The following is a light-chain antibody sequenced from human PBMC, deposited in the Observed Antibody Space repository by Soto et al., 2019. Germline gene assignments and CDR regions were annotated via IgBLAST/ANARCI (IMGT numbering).Light chain of an antibody. V-gene: IGKV1-5*01. J-gene: IGKJ4*01. CDR3: QQYKRYSLT. CDR1: PSINNW. Sequence: DIPMTQSPSTLSASVGDRVTITCRASPSINNWLAWYQQKPGKAPKLLIYDGFSLESGVPLRFSGSGFGTEFTLTISSLQPDYSATYYCQQYKRYSLTFGGGTKVEIK. CDR2: DGF.